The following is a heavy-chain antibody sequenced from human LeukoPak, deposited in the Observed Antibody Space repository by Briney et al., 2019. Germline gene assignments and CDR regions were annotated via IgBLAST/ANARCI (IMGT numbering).Heavy chain of an antibody. CDR1: GGSISNRNYH. CDR2: INHSGST. CDR3: ARAGYNSGWYLRYYYYMDV. J-gene: IGHJ6*03. D-gene: IGHD6-19*01. Sequence: ASETLSLTCTVSGGSISNRNYHWGWIRQPPGKGLEWIGEINHSGSTNYNPSLKSRVTISVDTSKNQFSLKLSSVTAADTAVYYCARAGYNSGWYLRYYYYMDVWGKGTTVTISS. V-gene: IGHV4-39*07.